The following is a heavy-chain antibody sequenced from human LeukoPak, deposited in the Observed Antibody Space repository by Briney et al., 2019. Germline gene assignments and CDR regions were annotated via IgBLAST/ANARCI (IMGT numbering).Heavy chain of an antibody. V-gene: IGHV4-59*12. CDR2: IYYSGST. CDR1: GGSFSTYY. Sequence: PSETLSLTCTVSGGSFSTYYWSWIRQPPGKGLEWIAYIYYSGSTNYNPSLQSRVTISVDTSKNQFSLKLSSVTAADTALYYCARTTGYFYYYYYMDVWGKGTTVTVSS. J-gene: IGHJ6*03. CDR3: ARTTGYFYYYYYMDV. D-gene: IGHD4-17*01.